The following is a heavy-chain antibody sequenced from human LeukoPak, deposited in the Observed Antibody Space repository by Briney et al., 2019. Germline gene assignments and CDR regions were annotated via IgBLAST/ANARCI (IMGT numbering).Heavy chain of an antibody. CDR3: AREESGDGDYGSRLFDY. D-gene: IGHD4-17*01. CDR1: GYSISSDYY. J-gene: IGHJ4*02. CDR2: IRHSGRT. V-gene: IGHV4-38-2*02. Sequence: SETLSLTCTVSGYSISSDYYWGWIRQPPGKGLEWIGSIRHSGRTYYNPSLKSRVTISVDTSKNQFSLKLSSVTAADTAVYYCAREESGDGDYGSRLFDYWGQGTLVTVSS.